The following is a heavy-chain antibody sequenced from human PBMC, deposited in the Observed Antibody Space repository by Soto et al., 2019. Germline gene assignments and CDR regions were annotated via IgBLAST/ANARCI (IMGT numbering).Heavy chain of an antibody. CDR1: GGSISSSSYY. Sequence: SETLSLTCTVSGGSISSSSYYWGWIRQPPGKGLEWIGSIYYSGSTYYNPSLKSRVTISVDTSKNQFSLKLSSVTAADTAAYYCASRNSKVYYGMDVWGQGAMVTV. CDR3: ASRNSKVYYGMDV. CDR2: IYYSGST. V-gene: IGHV4-39*01. D-gene: IGHD4-4*01. J-gene: IGHJ6*02.